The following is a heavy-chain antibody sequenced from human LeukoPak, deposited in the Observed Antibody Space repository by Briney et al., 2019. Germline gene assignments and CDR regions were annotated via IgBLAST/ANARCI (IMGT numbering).Heavy chain of an antibody. Sequence: PGGSLRLSCAASGFTFDDYAMHWVRHAPGKGLEWVSGISWNSGSIGYADSVKGRFTISRDNAKNSLYLQMNSLRAEDTALYYCAKDIRVRGVHQLYYFDYWGQGTLVTVSS. CDR1: GFTFDDYA. D-gene: IGHD3-10*01. CDR2: ISWNSGSI. CDR3: AKDIRVRGVHQLYYFDY. V-gene: IGHV3-9*01. J-gene: IGHJ4*02.